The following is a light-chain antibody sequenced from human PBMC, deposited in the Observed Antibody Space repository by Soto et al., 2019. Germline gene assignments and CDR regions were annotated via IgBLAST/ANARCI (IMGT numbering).Light chain of an antibody. CDR1: QSVSSN. CDR2: GAS. J-gene: IGKJ1*01. Sequence: EIVMTQSPATLSVSPEERATLSCRASQSVSSNLAWYQQKPGQAPRLLIYGASTRATGIPARFSGSGSGTEFTLTLSSLQSEDFAVYYCQQYNNWPRTFGQGTKVEIK. CDR3: QQYNNWPRT. V-gene: IGKV3-15*01.